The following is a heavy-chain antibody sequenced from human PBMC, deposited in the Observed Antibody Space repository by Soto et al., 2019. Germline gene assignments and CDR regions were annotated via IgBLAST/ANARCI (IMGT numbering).Heavy chain of an antibody. CDR2: ISTDNGIT. CDR1: GYTFTHYG. V-gene: IGHV1-18*01. J-gene: IGHJ3*01. CDR3: SRVRGTSMTVAGGYFDL. Sequence: QVQLVPSGPEVKRTGASVKVSCKASGYTFTHYGISWVRQAPGQGIDWMGWISTDNGITNTAQKVQGRVTMTTDTSTTTAYMELESLRSDDTAVYYLSRVRGTSMTVAGGYFDLWGQGTLVTVSS. D-gene: IGHD6-19*01.